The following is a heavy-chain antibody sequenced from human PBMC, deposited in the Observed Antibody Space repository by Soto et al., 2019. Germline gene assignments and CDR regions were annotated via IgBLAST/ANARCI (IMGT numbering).Heavy chain of an antibody. CDR3: ARDRSPLSHDFYYYYGMDV. D-gene: IGHD1-1*01. J-gene: IGHJ6*02. CDR2: ISSSSSTI. Sequence: GGSLRLSCAASGFTFSSYSMNWVRQAPGKGLEWVSYISSSSSTIYYADSVKGRFTISRDNAKNSLYLQMNSLRDEDTAVYYCARDRSPLSHDFYYYYGMDVWGQGTTVTVSS. CDR1: GFTFSSYS. V-gene: IGHV3-48*02.